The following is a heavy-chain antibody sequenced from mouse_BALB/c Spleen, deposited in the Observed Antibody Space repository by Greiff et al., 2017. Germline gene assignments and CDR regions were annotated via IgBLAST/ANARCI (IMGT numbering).Heavy chain of an antibody. CDR3: ARKGNYYGSPGYWYFDV. CDR1: GFSLTSYG. J-gene: IGHJ1*01. V-gene: IGHV2-2*02. D-gene: IGHD1-1*01. Sequence: VKLQQSGPGLVQPSQSLSITCTVSGFSLTSYGVHWVRQSPGKGLEWLGVIWSGGSTDYNAAFISRLSISKDNSKSQVFFKMNSLQANDTAIYYCARKGNYYGSPGYWYFDVWGAGTTVTVSS. CDR2: IWSGGST.